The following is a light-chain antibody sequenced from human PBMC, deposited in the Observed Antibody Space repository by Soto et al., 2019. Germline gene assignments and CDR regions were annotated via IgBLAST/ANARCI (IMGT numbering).Light chain of an antibody. CDR3: QTWGTGPFV. J-gene: IGLJ1*01. CDR2: LNNDGSH. Sequence: QLVLTQSPSASASLGASVKLTCTLSSGHSSYAIAWHQQQPEKGPRYLMKLNNDGSHSKGDGIPDRFSGSSSGAERYLTISSLQSEDEAEYYCQTWGTGPFVFGTGTKLTVL. V-gene: IGLV4-69*01. CDR1: SGHSSYA.